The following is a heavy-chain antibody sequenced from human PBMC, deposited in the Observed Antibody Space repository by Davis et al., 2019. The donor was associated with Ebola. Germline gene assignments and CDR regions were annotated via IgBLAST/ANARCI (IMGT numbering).Heavy chain of an antibody. J-gene: IGHJ4*02. CDR2: IIPILGIA. V-gene: IGHV1-69*02. Sequence: SVKVSCKASGGTFSSYTISWVRQAPGQGLEWMGRIIPILGIANYAQKFQGRVTITADKSTSTAYMELSSLRSEDTAVYYCARGNFWSGYPSPAGYFDYWGQGTLVTVSS. CDR1: GGTFSSYT. CDR3: ARGNFWSGYPSPAGYFDY. D-gene: IGHD3-3*01.